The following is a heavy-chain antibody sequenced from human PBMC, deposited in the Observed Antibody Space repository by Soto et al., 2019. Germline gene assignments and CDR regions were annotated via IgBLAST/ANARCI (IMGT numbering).Heavy chain of an antibody. CDR3: ASLSGLGAFDI. CDR2: ISSHGGST. CDR1: GFTFSSYA. Sequence: EVQLVESGGGLVQPGGSLRLSCAASGFTFSSYAMNWVRQAPGKGLEYVSAISSHGGSTYYANSVKGRFTISRDISKHSLYLQMGSLSAEDMAVYYCASLSGLGAFDIWGQGTMVTVSS. D-gene: IGHD3-16*01. V-gene: IGHV3-64*01. J-gene: IGHJ3*02.